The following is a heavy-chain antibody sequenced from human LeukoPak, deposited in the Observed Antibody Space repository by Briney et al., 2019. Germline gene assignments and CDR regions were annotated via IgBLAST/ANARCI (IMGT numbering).Heavy chain of an antibody. CDR1: GFTFSSYA. D-gene: IGHD3-3*01. CDR2: ISGSGGST. Sequence: PGGSLRLPCAASGFTFSSYAMSWVRQAPGKGLEWVSAISGSGGSTYYADSVKGRFTISRDNSKNTLYLQMNSLRAEDTAVYYCARSNYDFWSGPPLYNWFDPWGQGTLVTVSS. J-gene: IGHJ5*02. CDR3: ARSNYDFWSGPPLYNWFDP. V-gene: IGHV3-23*01.